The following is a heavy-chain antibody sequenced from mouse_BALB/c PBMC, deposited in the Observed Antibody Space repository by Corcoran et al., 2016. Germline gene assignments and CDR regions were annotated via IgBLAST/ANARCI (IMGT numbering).Heavy chain of an antibody. CDR3: ARIYDGDYGY. V-gene: IGHV8-8*01. CDR2: IWWDDVK. J-gene: IGHJ2*01. Sequence: QVTQKESGPGILQPSQTLSLTCSFSGFSHRTSGMGEGWLRQPSGKGLEWMAHIWWDDVKRYNPALKSRLTISKDTSSSQVFLKIASVDTADTATYYCARIYDGDYGYWGQGTTLTVSS. D-gene: IGHD2-3*01. CDR1: GFSHRTSGMG.